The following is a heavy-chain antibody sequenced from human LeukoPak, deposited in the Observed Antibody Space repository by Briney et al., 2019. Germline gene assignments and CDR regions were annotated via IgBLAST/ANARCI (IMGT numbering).Heavy chain of an antibody. CDR3: ARGRVLLWFGEVTPRPSGFDY. D-gene: IGHD3-10*01. V-gene: IGHV4-61*01. J-gene: IGHJ4*02. CDR1: GDSVSSSNNY. Sequence: NASETLSLTCTVSGDSVSSSNNYWSWIRQPPGKGLEWIGYIYYSGNTNYNPSLKSRVTISVDTSKNQFALKLSSVTAADTAVYYCARGRVLLWFGEVTPRPSGFDYWGQGTLVTVSS. CDR2: IYYSGNT.